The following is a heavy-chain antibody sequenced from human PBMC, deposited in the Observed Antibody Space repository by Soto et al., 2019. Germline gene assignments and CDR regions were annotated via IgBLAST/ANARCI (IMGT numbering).Heavy chain of an antibody. D-gene: IGHD6-19*01. CDR3: ARDCAGYSSGWYQRGGFDY. J-gene: IGHJ4*02. CDR2: IWYDGSNK. Sequence: QVQLVESGGDVVQPGRSLRLSCAVSGFTFSSYGMHWVRQAPGKGLEWVAVIWYDGSNKYYADSVKGRFTISRDNAKNTLYLQMNSLRAEDTAVYYCARDCAGYSSGWYQRGGFDYWGQGTLVTVSS. V-gene: IGHV3-33*01. CDR1: GFTFSSYG.